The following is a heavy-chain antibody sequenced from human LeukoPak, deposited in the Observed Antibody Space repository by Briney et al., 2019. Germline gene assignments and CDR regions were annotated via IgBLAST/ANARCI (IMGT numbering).Heavy chain of an antibody. Sequence: SETLSLTCTVSGGSISSYYWNWIRQPPGKGLEWIGYIYYSGSTNYNPSLKSRVTISVDTSNNQFSLILSSVTAADTAVYYCARVLHDAFDLWGQGTMVTVSS. CDR1: GGSISSYY. V-gene: IGHV4-59*01. CDR3: ARVLHDAFDL. J-gene: IGHJ3*01. CDR2: IYYSGST.